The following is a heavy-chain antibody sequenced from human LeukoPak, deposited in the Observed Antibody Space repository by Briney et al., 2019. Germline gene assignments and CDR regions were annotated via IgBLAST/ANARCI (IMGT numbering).Heavy chain of an antibody. J-gene: IGHJ3*02. D-gene: IGHD3-10*01. Sequence: GESLKISCKGSGYSFTSYWIGWVRQLPGKGLEWMGIIYPGDSDTRYSPSFQGQVTISADKSISTAYLQWSSLKASDTAMYYCARRSPYGSGSLQDAFDIWGQGTMVTVSS. V-gene: IGHV5-51*01. CDR1: GYSFTSYW. CDR3: ARRSPYGSGSLQDAFDI. CDR2: IYPGDSDT.